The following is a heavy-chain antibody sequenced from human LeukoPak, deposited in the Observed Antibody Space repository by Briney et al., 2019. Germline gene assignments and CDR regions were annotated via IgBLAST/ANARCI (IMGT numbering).Heavy chain of an antibody. CDR2: IGGRGGST. CDR3: AKGSGGYSGYDSSDYFDY. V-gene: IGHV3-23*01. Sequence: PGGSLRLSCAASGFTFSSFTMTWVRQAPGKGLEWVSAIGGRGGSTYYADFLEGRFTIARDNSKNTLYLQMNSLRAEDTAVYYCAKGSGGYSGYDSSDYFDYWGQGTLVTVSS. J-gene: IGHJ4*02. D-gene: IGHD5-12*01. CDR1: GFTFSSFT.